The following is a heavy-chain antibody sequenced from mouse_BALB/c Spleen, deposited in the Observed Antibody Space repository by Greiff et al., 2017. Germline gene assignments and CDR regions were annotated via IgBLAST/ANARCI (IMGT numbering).Heavy chain of an antibody. CDR3: ARHPLFDYYGNYWFAY. V-gene: IGHV5-12-1*01. D-gene: IGHD2-1*01. Sequence: EVQGVESGGGLVKPGGSLKLSCAASGFAFSSYDMSWVRQTPEKRLEWVAYISSGGGSTYYPDTVKGRFTISRDNAKNTLYLQMSSLKSEDTAMYYCARHPLFDYYGNYWFAYWGQGTLVTVSA. J-gene: IGHJ3*01. CDR2: ISSGGGST. CDR1: GFAFSSYD.